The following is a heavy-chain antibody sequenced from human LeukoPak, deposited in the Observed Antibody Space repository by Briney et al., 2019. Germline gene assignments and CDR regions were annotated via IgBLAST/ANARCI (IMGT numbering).Heavy chain of an antibody. V-gene: IGHV3-23*01. J-gene: IGHJ4*02. D-gene: IGHD6-6*01. CDR1: AFTFNNFA. CDR2: ISAGGGTT. Sequence: GGSLRLSCVASAFTFNNFAMSWVRQAPGKGLEWVSGISAGGGTTIYVDSVKGRFTISRDNSKNTLYLQMNSLRAEDTAVYYCARRDSSRSFDYWGQGTLVTVSS. CDR3: ARRDSSRSFDY.